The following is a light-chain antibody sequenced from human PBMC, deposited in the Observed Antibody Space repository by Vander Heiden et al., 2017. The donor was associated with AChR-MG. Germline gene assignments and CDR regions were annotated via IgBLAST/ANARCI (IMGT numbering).Light chain of an antibody. Sequence: DIVMTQSPLSLPVTPGEPASISCRSSQSLLHSSRDNYLDWYLQKPGHSPQLLIYLGSNRASGVPDRFSGSGSGTDFTLKISRVEAEDVGVYYCMQALQTPLTFGGGTKVEIK. V-gene: IGKV2-28*01. CDR2: LGS. CDR1: QSLLHSSRDNY. J-gene: IGKJ4*01. CDR3: MQALQTPLT.